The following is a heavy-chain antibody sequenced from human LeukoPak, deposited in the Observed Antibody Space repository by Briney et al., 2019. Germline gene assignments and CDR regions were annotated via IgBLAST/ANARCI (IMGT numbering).Heavy chain of an antibody. CDR3: ARDRGDSSGYYPDY. J-gene: IGHJ4*02. CDR1: GGSISSYQ. D-gene: IGHD3-22*01. Sequence: SETLSLTCTVSGGSISSYQWSWIRQPAGKGLEWIGRIYTSGSTNYNPSLKSRVTMSVDTSKNQFSLKLSSVTAADTAVYYCARDRGDSSGYYPDYWGQGTLVTVTS. V-gene: IGHV4-4*07. CDR2: IYTSGST.